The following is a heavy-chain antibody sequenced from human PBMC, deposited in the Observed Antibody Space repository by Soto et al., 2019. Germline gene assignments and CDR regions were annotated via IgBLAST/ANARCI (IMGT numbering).Heavy chain of an antibody. CDR3: ALRTGNWNPLAD. CDR1: GGTTSSYT. J-gene: IGHJ4*02. V-gene: IGHV1-69*02. CDR2: IVPMINKI. Sequence: QVQLVQSGAEVERPGSAVKVSCKTSGGTTSSYTIGWVRQAPGQGLEWMGNIVPMINKIDYAQKFQGRLTITEDKSTRTVYMELSRLRSEDTAVYFCALRTGNWNPLADWGQGTLVTVSS. D-gene: IGHD1-1*01.